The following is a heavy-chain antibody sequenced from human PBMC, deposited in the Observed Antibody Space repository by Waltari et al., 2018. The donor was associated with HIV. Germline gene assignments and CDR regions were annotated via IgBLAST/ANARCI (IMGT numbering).Heavy chain of an antibody. D-gene: IGHD1-1*01. Sequence: EVHLVESGGGLVQPGGSLRLSCVASGFIFNNYWMPWVRQRPGEGLVWVTRVNSDGSNTTYADSVKGRFGISRDNAKNMLFLQMNSLRPEDTAVYYCVRDGGWNYDSWGQGTLVTVSS. CDR2: VNSDGSNT. CDR1: GFIFNNYW. J-gene: IGHJ4*02. CDR3: VRDGGWNYDS. V-gene: IGHV3-74*03.